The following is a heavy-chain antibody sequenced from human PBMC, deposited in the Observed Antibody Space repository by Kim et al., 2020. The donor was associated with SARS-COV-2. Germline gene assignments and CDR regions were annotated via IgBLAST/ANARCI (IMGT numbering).Heavy chain of an antibody. CDR1: GFTFSNAW. CDR3: TTAYCSGGSCRLSVKVGPAPDY. CDR2: IKSKTDGGTT. D-gene: IGHD2-15*01. V-gene: IGHV3-15*01. Sequence: GGSLRLSCAASGFTFSNAWMSWVRQAPGKGLEWVGRIKSKTDGGTTDYAAPVKGRFTISRDDSKNTLYLQMNSLKTEDTAVYYCTTAYCSGGSCRLSVKVGPAPDYWGQGTLVTVSS. J-gene: IGHJ4*02.